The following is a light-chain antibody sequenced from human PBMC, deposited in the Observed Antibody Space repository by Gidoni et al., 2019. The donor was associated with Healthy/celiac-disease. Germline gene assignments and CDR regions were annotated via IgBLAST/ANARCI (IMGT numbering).Light chain of an antibody. CDR1: QAINSN. J-gene: IGKJ4*01. V-gene: IGKV3-15*01. CDR2: CSA. CDR3: HQYRNWPSLT. Sequence: VIMQSPAIVSVSPGDTATLSCRSSQAINSNLAWYQQRLGQAPRLLIYCSASRATGIPARFSGSGSGTEFTLTISSLQFADFAVYYCHQYRNWPSLTFGGGTKVDIK.